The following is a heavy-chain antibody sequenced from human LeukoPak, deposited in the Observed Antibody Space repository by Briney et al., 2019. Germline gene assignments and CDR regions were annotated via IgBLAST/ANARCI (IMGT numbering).Heavy chain of an antibody. Sequence: SETLSLTCAVYGGSFSGYYWSWIRQPPGKGLEWIGEINHSGSTNYNPSLKSRVTISVDTSKNQFSLKLSSVTAADTAVYYCAREDYDFLNWFDPWGQGTLVTVSS. CDR3: AREDYDFLNWFDP. J-gene: IGHJ5*02. D-gene: IGHD3-3*01. CDR1: GGSFSGYY. CDR2: INHSGST. V-gene: IGHV4-34*09.